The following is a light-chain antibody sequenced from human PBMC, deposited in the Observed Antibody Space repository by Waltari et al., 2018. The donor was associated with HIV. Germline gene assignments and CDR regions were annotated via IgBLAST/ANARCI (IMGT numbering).Light chain of an antibody. Sequence: NFKLTQPLSVSESPGKTVTISCTRSSGNIASNYVQWYQQRPGSAPTTVIYEDNQRPSGVPYRFSGSIDSSSNSASLSISGLKTEDEADYYCQSYDSNDPWVFGGGTKLTVL. CDR1: SGNIASNY. CDR3: QSYDSNDPWV. J-gene: IGLJ3*02. CDR2: EDN. V-gene: IGLV6-57*04.